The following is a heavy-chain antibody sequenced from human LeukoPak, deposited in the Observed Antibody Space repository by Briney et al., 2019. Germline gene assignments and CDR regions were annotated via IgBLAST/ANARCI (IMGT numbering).Heavy chain of an antibody. V-gene: IGHV3-21*01. D-gene: IGHD3-10*01. CDR2: ISSSSSYI. CDR1: GFTFSSYS. CDR3: ARAEGHGSAGFDY. J-gene: IGHJ4*02. Sequence: GGSLRLSCAASGFTFSSYSMNWVRQAPGKGLEWVSSISSSSSYIYYADSVKGRFTISRDNAKNSLYLQMNNLRAEDTAVYYCARAEGHGSAGFDYWGQGTLVTVSS.